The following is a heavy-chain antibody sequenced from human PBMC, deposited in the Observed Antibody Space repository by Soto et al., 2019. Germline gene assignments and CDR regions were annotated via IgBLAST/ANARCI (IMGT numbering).Heavy chain of an antibody. V-gene: IGHV4-59*01. CDR1: GDSISGYY. Sequence: PSETLSLTCTVSGDSISGYYWSWIRQSPGKGLEWIGYIYYSESTNYNPSLKSRVSISADKSKKQFSLKLSSVTAADTAVYYCARGGYDSGDYFDYWGQGTLVTVSS. CDR3: ARGGYDSGDYFDY. D-gene: IGHD5-12*01. CDR2: IYYSEST. J-gene: IGHJ4*02.